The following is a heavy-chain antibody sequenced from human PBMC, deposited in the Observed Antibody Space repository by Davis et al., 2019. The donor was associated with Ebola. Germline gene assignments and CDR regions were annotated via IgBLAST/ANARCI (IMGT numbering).Heavy chain of an antibody. V-gene: IGHV3-23*01. D-gene: IGHD3-22*01. CDR3: ATITMIVVVPT. CDR2: FSGSGGST. CDR1: GFTFSSYA. Sequence: PGGSLRLSCAASGFTFSSYAMSWVRQAPGKGLEWVSAFSGSGGSTYYADSVKGRFTISRDNSKNTLYLQMNSLRAEDTAVYYCATITMIVVVPTWGQGTLVTVSS. J-gene: IGHJ5*02.